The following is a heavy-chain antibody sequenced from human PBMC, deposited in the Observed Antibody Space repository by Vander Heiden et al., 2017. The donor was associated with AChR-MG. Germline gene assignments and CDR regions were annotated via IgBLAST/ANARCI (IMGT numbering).Heavy chain of an antibody. CDR3: VRVKGTYDY. CDR1: GFTFSDFA. Sequence: EVQLLESGGGLVQPGGSLRLSCTISGFTFSDFAMSWVRQAPGKGLEWVSSIINSGVDTYYADSVKGRFTISRDNSKNTLSLQMNSLRADDTAIYYCVRVKGTYDYWGQGTRVAVSS. J-gene: IGHJ4*02. CDR2: IINSGVDT. V-gene: IGHV3-23*01.